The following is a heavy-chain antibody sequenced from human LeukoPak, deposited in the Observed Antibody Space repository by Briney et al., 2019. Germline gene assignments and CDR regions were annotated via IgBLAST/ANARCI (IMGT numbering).Heavy chain of an antibody. CDR2: INPNSGGT. CDR3: ARGWGGGYYYPVAFDI. V-gene: IGHV1-2*02. J-gene: IGHJ3*02. CDR1: GYTFTGYY. D-gene: IGHD3-10*01. Sequence: ASVKVSCKASGYTFTGYYMHWMRQAPGQGLEWMGWINPNSGGTNYAQKFQGRVTMTRDTSISTAYMELSRLRSDDTAVYYCARGWGGGYYYPVAFDIWGQGTMVTVSS.